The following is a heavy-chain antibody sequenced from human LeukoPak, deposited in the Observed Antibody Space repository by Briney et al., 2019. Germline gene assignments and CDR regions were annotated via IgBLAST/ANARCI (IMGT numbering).Heavy chain of an antibody. Sequence: PSETLSLTCTVSGGSISSGGYYWSWIRQPPGKGLEWIGEINHNANSNYNPSLKSRVTISVDTFKNQFSLKVKSVTAADTAIYYCARRIFDRTGEWVFDYWGQGTLVTVSS. V-gene: IGHV4-39*07. CDR3: ARRIFDRTGEWVFDY. CDR2: INHNANS. CDR1: GGSISSGGYY. J-gene: IGHJ4*02. D-gene: IGHD3-3*01.